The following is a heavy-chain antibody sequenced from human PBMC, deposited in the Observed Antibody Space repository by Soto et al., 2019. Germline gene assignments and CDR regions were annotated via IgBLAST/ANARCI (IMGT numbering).Heavy chain of an antibody. Sequence: EVQLVETGGGLIQPGGSLRLSCAASGFTFSSNYMSWVRQAPGKGLEWVSVIYNGGNTYYADSVKDRFTISRDNSKNTLYLQLNSLRAKDTAVYYCAVLGGAANWFGTWGQGTLVTVSS. CDR2: IYNGGNT. J-gene: IGHJ5*02. CDR3: AVLGGAANWFGT. CDR1: GFTFSSNY. V-gene: IGHV3-53*02. D-gene: IGHD3-3*01.